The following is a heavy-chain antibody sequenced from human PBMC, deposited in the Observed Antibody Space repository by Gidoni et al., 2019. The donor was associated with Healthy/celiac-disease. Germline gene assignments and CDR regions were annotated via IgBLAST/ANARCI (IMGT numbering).Heavy chain of an antibody. V-gene: IGHV5-51*01. Sequence: EVQLVQSGAEVKKPGESLKISCKGSGYSFTSYWIGWVRQMPGKGLEWMGIIYPGDSDTRYSPSFQGQVTISADKSISTAYLQWSSLKASDTAMYYCARHWTSLDYDSSGYYYEIDYWGQGTLVTVSS. CDR3: ARHWTSLDYDSSGYYYEIDY. J-gene: IGHJ4*02. D-gene: IGHD3-22*01. CDR1: GYSFTSYW. CDR2: IYPGDSDT.